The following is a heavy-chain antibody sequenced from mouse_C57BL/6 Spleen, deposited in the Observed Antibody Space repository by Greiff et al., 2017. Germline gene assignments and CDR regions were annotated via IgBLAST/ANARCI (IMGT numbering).Heavy chain of an antibody. J-gene: IGHJ1*03. D-gene: IGHD2-4*01. CDR1: GYTFTSYW. CDR2: IYPGSGST. V-gene: IGHV1-55*01. Sequence: QVQLQQPGAELVKPGASVKMSCKASGYTFTSYWITWVKQRPGQGLEWIGDIYPGSGSTNYNEKFKSKATLTVDKSSSTAYMQLSSLTSEDSAVYYCARSVYYDYDRGYFDVWGTGTTVTVSS. CDR3: ARSVYYDYDRGYFDV.